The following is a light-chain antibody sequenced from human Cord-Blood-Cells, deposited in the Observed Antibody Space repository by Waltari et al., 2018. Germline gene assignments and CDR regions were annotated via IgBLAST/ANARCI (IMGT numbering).Light chain of an antibody. CDR2: KDS. CDR3: YSAADNNWV. Sequence: SYELTQPSSVSVSPGQTARITCSGAVLEKKYARWFQQKPGQAPVLVIYKDSERPSGIPERFSGSSSGTTVTLTISGAQVEDEADYYCYSAADNNWVFGGGTKLTVL. CDR1: VLEKKY. J-gene: IGLJ3*02. V-gene: IGLV3-27*01.